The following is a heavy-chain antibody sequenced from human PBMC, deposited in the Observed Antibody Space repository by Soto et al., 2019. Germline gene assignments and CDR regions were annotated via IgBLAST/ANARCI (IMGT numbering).Heavy chain of an antibody. CDR2: INHSGST. V-gene: IGHV4-34*01. Sequence: QVQLQQWGAGLLKPSETLSLTCAVYGGSFSGYYWSWIRQPPGQGLEWIGEINHSGSTNYNPSLKSRVTISVDTSKNQFSLKLSSVTAADTAVYYCARAHYGDYGRDAFDIWGQGTMVTVSS. J-gene: IGHJ3*02. CDR1: GGSFSGYY. D-gene: IGHD4-17*01. CDR3: ARAHYGDYGRDAFDI.